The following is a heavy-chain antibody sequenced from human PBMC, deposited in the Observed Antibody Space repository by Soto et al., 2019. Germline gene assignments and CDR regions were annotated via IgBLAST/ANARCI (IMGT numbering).Heavy chain of an antibody. D-gene: IGHD5-18*01. J-gene: IGHJ4*02. CDR1: GDSISSYY. CDR3: ASRGYSYGRGGYFDY. V-gene: IGHV4-59*08. CDR2: IYYSGST. Sequence: PSETLSLTCTVSGDSISSYYWSWIRQPPGKGLEWIGYIYYSGSTNYNPSLKSRVTISVDTSKNQFSLKLSSVTAADTAVYYCASRGYSYGRGGYFDYWGQGTLVTVSS.